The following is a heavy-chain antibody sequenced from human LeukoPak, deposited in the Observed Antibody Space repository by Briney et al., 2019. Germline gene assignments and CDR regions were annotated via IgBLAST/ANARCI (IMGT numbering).Heavy chain of an antibody. CDR1: GGTFSRYG. CDR2: IIAIFGTA. D-gene: IGHD3-9*01. J-gene: IGHJ4*02. Sequence: ASVKVSCKASGGTFSRYGMSWVRQAPGQGLEGMGGIIAIFGTANYAQKFQGRVTITADKSPSTAYIELTSLRSEDTAVYYCARAIMGYDILTGYYIDYWGQGTLVTVSS. CDR3: ARAIMGYDILTGYYIDY. V-gene: IGHV1-69*06.